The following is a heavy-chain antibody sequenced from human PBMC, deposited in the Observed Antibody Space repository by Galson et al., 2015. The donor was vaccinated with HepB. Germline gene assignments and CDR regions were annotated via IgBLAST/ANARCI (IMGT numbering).Heavy chain of an antibody. CDR1: GLTFSSYS. CDR3: ARDLLKGQQPGIIFQH. D-gene: IGHD6-13*01. CDR2: ISSSSSYI. J-gene: IGHJ1*01. V-gene: IGHV3-21*01. Sequence: SLRLSCAASGLTFSSYSMNWVRQAPGKGLEWVSSISSSSSYIYYADSVKGRFTISRDNAKNSLYLQMNSLRAEDTAVYYCARDLLKGQQPGIIFQHWGQGTLVTVSS.